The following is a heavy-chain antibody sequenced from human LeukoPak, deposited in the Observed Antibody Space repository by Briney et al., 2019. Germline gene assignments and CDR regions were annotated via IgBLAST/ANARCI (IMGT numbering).Heavy chain of an antibody. J-gene: IGHJ5*02. CDR2: IRDSGEA. CDR1: GFIVSDYY. D-gene: IGHD3/OR15-3a*01. CDR3: ARDRAANQDWVEFDP. V-gene: IGHV3-66*03. Sequence: GGSLRLSCAVSGFIVSDYYMSWVRQAPGKGLEGVGHIRDSGEAFYADFARGRFAISRDESENTLYLQMNSLRVEDTAVYFCARDRAANQDWVEFDPWGQGTPVSVSS.